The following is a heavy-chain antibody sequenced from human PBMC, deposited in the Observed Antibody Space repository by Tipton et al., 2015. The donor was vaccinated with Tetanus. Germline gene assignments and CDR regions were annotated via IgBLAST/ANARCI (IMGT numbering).Heavy chain of an antibody. Sequence: TLSLTCSVSGGSLSTYFWTWIRQPPGKGLEWVGYISYTGSTNYNPYLKSRLSISLNTSHNQISLKLTSPAATDTAVYYCARLTTPFNTFDLWGQGRLVTVSS. CDR3: ARLTTPFNTFDL. CDR2: ISYTGST. CDR1: GGSLSTYF. D-gene: IGHD1-1*01. V-gene: IGHV4-59*01. J-gene: IGHJ3*01.